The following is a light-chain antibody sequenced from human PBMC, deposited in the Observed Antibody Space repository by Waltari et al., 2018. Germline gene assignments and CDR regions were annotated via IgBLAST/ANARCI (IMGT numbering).Light chain of an antibody. CDR1: SIDVGSYNL. CDR2: EDN. Sequence: QSALTQPASVSGSPGQSITIPCTGASIDVGSYNLVPWYQQHPDKAPKLMIYEDNKRPSGVSTRFSGSKSGNTASLTISGLQAEDEADYYCCSYAGSGTTWVFGGGTKLTVL. CDR3: CSYAGSGTTWV. V-gene: IGLV2-23*01. J-gene: IGLJ3*02.